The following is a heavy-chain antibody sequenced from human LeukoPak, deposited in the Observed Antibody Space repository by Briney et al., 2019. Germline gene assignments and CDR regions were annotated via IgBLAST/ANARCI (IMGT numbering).Heavy chain of an antibody. V-gene: IGHV3-15*07. D-gene: IGHD1-26*01. J-gene: IGHJ5*02. CDR2: IKSKTDGGTT. CDR3: TPGGSYSGSLNWFDP. CDR1: GFTFSNAW. Sequence: PGGSLRLSCAASGFTFSNAWMNWVRQAPGKGLEWVGRIKSKTDGGTTDYAAPVKGRFTISRDDSKNTLYLQMNSLKTEDTAVYCCTPGGSYSGSLNWFDPWGQGTLVTVSS.